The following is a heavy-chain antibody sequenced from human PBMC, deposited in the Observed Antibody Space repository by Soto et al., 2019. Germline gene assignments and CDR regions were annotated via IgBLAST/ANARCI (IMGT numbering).Heavy chain of an antibody. CDR2: IKTTGETT. Sequence: EVQLLESGGGLVQTGGSLRLSCVGSGFTFSSYTMTWVRQAPGKGLGWVSGIKTTGETTYYAHSVKGRFTISRDNSRNTLYLQMDSLRAADTAIYYCAKTYGLGSYYKAGDWGQGTVVSVSS. J-gene: IGHJ4*02. CDR3: AKTYGLGSYYKAGD. D-gene: IGHD3-10*01. V-gene: IGHV3-23*01. CDR1: GFTFSSYT.